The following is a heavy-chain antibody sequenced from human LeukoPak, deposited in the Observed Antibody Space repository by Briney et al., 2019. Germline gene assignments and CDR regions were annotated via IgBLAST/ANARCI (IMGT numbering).Heavy chain of an antibody. CDR2: IKQDGSAT. CDR1: GFTFSSYW. CDR3: ARVDTANFYYYYMDV. D-gene: IGHD5-18*01. J-gene: IGHJ6*03. V-gene: IGHV3-7*01. Sequence: PGGSLRLSCAASGFTFSSYWMSWVRPAPGKGLEWVANIKQDGSATYYVDSVKGRFSISRDNAKNSLYLQMNSLRVEDTAVYYCARVDTANFYYYYMDVWAKGTTVTVSS.